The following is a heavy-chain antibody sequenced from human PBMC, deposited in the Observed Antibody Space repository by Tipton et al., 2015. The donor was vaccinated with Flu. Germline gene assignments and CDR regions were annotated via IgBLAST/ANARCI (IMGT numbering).Heavy chain of an antibody. V-gene: IGHV4-61*02. CDR3: ARGGYDFGPHAWFDP. CDR1: GGSISSGSYY. CDR2: IYASGST. J-gene: IGHJ5*02. Sequence: LRLSCTVSGGSISSGSYYWSWIRQPAGKGLEWIGRIYASGSTTYNASLKSRVTFSVDTCKNQFSLKVTSVTAADTAVYYCARGGYDFGPHAWFDPWGQGRLVTVSS. D-gene: IGHD2/OR15-2a*01.